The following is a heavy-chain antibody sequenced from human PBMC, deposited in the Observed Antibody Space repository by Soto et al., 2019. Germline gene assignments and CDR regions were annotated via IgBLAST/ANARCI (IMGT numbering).Heavy chain of an antibody. CDR1: GGSISSTTHY. D-gene: IGHD5-18*01. J-gene: IGHJ6*02. CDR3: ARQDTAMVRWDYYYGMDV. CDR2: IYYSGST. V-gene: IGHV4-39*01. Sequence: QLQLQESGPGLVKPSETLSLTCTVSGGSISSTTHYWGWIRQPPGKGLEWIGGIYYSGSTYYNPSLKSRVTISVDTSKNQFSLKLSSVTAADTAVYYCARQDTAMVRWDYYYGMDVWGQGSTVTVSS.